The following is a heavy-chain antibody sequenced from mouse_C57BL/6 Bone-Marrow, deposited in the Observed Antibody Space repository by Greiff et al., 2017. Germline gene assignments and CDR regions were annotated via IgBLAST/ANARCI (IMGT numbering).Heavy chain of an antibody. D-gene: IGHD1-1*01. CDR3: ARWGFMTTGVWYSMDY. Sequence: VQLQQSVAELVRPGASVKLSCTASGFNIQNTHMHWVKQRPEQGLEWIGRIDPANGNTKYAPKFQGKATITADTSSNTANLQLSILTSEYTAIYYCARWGFMTTGVWYSMDYWGQGTSVTVSS. V-gene: IGHV14-3*01. CDR1: GFNIQNTH. CDR2: IDPANGNT. J-gene: IGHJ4*01.